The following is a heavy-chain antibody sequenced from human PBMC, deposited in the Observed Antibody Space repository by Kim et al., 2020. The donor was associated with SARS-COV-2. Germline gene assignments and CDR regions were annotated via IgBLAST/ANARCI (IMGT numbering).Heavy chain of an antibody. CDR2: IRSDESQR. CDR1: GFTFSPFA. D-gene: IGHD3-10*01. V-gene: IGHV3-33*01. Sequence: GGSLRLSCTASGFTFSPFAMHWVRQAPGKGLEWVAVIRSDESQRYYAETVKDRFTISRDNSKNTLYLQMNSLRAEDTAIYFCARNFGSATMIGDVWGLGTVVTVSS. CDR3: ARNFGSATMIGDV. J-gene: IGHJ3*01.